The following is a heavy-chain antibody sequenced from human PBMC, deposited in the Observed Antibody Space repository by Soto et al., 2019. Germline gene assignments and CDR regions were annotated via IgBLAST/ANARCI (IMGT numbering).Heavy chain of an antibody. CDR2: IYHGGST. CDR1: GGSRSSAKR. CDR3: ARLSFSYGVDV. J-gene: IGHJ6*02. Sequence: PSDALSRTCAVSGGSRSSAKRWTWVRQPPGKGLEWIGEIYHGGSTSYNPSLKSRVTLSLDKFKNHFSLNLTSVTAADTAVYYCARLSFSYGVDVWGQGTTVIVSS. V-gene: IGHV4-4*02.